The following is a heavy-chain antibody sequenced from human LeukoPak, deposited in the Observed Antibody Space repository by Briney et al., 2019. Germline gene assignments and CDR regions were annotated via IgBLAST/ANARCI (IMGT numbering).Heavy chain of an antibody. CDR1: GFIFSSYW. CDR3: ARDVNGYRDY. D-gene: IGHD5-18*01. CDR2: IKQDGSEE. V-gene: IGHV3-7*01. Sequence: GGSLRLSCAASGFIFSSYWMTWVRLPPGKGLEWVANIKQDGSEEYYVDSVKGRFTISRDNAKSALYLQMNSLRGDDTAVYYCARDVNGYRDYWGQGTLVTVSS. J-gene: IGHJ4*02.